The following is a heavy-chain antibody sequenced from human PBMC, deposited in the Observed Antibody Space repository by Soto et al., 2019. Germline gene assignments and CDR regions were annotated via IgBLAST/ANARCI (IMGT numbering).Heavy chain of an antibody. CDR2: IYSGGST. CDR1: GFTVSSNY. J-gene: IGHJ4*02. V-gene: IGHV3-66*01. CDR3: ARSHDYGDPIDY. Sequence: EVQLVESGGGLVQPGGSLRLSCAASGFTVSSNYMSWVRQAPGKGLEWVSVIYSGGSTYYADSVKGRFTISRDNSKNTLYLQMNSMRAEDTAVYYCARSHDYGDPIDYWGQGTLVTVSS. D-gene: IGHD4-17*01.